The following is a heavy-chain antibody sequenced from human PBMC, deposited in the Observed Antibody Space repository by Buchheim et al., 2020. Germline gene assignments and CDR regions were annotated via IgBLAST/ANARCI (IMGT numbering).Heavy chain of an antibody. D-gene: IGHD5-18*01. V-gene: IGHV4-39*01. CDR2: IYYSGST. J-gene: IGHJ6*02. CDR1: GGSISSSSYY. CDR3: ASLVDTAMVTVYYGMDV. Sequence: QLQLQESGPGLVKPSETLSLTCTVSGGSISSSSYYWGWIRQPPGKGLEWIGSIYYSGSTYYNPSLKSRVTLSVHTSKNQFSLKLSSVTAADTAVYYCASLVDTAMVTVYYGMDVWGQGTT.